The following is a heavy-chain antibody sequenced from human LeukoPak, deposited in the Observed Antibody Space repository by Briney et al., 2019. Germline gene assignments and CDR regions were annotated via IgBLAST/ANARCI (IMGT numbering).Heavy chain of an antibody. D-gene: IGHD2-15*01. J-gene: IGHJ4*02. CDR2: ISAYNGNT. Sequence: ASVKVSCKASGYTFTSYGISWVRQAPGQGLEWMGWISAYNGNTNYAQKLQGRVTLTTDTSTSTAYMELRSLRSDDTAVYYCARAVYCSGGSCYSNSRNFDYWGQGTLVTVSS. CDR3: ARAVYCSGGSCYSNSRNFDY. CDR1: GYTFTSYG. V-gene: IGHV1-18*01.